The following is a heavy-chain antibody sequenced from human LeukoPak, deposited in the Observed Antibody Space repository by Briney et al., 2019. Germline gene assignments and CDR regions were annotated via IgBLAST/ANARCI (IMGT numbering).Heavy chain of an antibody. CDR3: ARVVVTAFGYFDL. J-gene: IGHJ2*01. Sequence: PSETLSLTCTVSGGSISSGDYYWSWIRQPPGKGLEWIGYIYYSGSTYYNPPLKSRVTISVDTSKNQFSLKLSSVTAADTAVYYCARVVVTAFGYFDLWGRSTLVTVSS. CDR2: IYYSGST. D-gene: IGHD2-2*01. V-gene: IGHV4-30-4*01. CDR1: GGSISSGDYY.